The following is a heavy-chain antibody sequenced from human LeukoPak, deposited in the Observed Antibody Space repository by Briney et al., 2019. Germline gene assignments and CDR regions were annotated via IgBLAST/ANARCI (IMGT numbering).Heavy chain of an antibody. J-gene: IGHJ4*02. CDR2: ISYDGSNK. Sequence: GGSLRLSCAASGFTFSNYAMHWVRQAPGKGLEWVAIISYDGSNKYYADSVKGRSTISRDNSKNTLYLQMNSLRAEDTAVYYCARESADIDYWGQGTLVTVSS. D-gene: IGHD3-9*01. CDR3: ARESADIDY. V-gene: IGHV3-30-3*01. CDR1: GFTFSNYA.